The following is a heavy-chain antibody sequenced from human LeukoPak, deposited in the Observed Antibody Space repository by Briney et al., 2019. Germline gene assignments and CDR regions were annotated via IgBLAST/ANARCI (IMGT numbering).Heavy chain of an antibody. J-gene: IGHJ4*02. Sequence: ASVKVSCKASGYTFTSYDINWVRQATGQGLEWMGWMNPNSGNTGYAQKFQGRVTITRNTSISTAYMELSSLRSEDTAVYYCARSLGAVADFDYWGQGTLVTVSS. CDR1: GYTFTSYD. D-gene: IGHD4-23*01. CDR2: MNPNSGNT. V-gene: IGHV1-8*03. CDR3: ARSLGAVADFDY.